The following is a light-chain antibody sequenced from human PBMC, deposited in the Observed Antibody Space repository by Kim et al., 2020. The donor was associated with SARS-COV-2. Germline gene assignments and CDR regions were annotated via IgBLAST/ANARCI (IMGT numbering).Light chain of an antibody. CDR2: YDS. CDR1: NIGIKS. Sequence: PGKSARTPGVEDNIGIKSFPWYQQRPGQAPVLLISYDSDRPSGIPERFSGSNSGNTATLTINRVEAGDEADYYCQLWDSSSDQVVFGGGTQLTVL. CDR3: QLWDSSSDQVV. J-gene: IGLJ2*01. V-gene: IGLV3-21*01.